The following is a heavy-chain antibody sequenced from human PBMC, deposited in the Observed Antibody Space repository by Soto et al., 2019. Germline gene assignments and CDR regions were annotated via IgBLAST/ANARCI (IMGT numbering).Heavy chain of an antibody. CDR2: ISGSGGST. CDR1: GFTFSSYA. V-gene: IGHV3-23*01. J-gene: IGHJ3*02. D-gene: IGHD3-22*01. CDR3: ASLPYYDSRGDAFDI. Sequence: GGSLRFSCAASGFTFSSYAMTWVRQAPGKGLEWVSAISGSGGSTYYADSVKGRFTISRDNSKNTLYLQMNSLRAEDTAVYYCASLPYYDSRGDAFDIWGQGTMVTVSS.